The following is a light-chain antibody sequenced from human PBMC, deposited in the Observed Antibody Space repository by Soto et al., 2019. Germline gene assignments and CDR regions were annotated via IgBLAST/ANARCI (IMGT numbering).Light chain of an antibody. Sequence: QSVLTQPPSASGSPGQSVTISCTGTKNDIGVYDFVSWYQHHPGKAPRLIIYEVVQRPSGVPDRFSGSKSGNRASLTFSALHAADEAASFCKSYEGSNTYVFGSGTKVIVL. CDR3: KSYEGSNTYV. V-gene: IGLV2-8*01. J-gene: IGLJ1*01. CDR1: KNDIGVYDF. CDR2: EVV.